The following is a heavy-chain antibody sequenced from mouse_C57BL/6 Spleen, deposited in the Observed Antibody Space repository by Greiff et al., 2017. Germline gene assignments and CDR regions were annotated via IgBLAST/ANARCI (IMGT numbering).Heavy chain of an antibody. CDR3: ARYMPYDGGAY. V-gene: IGHV7-3*01. J-gene: IGHJ3*01. D-gene: IGHD2-3*01. Sequence: EVKLVESGGGLVQPGGSLSLSCAASGFTFTDYYMSWVRQPPGKALEWLGFIRNKANGYTTEYSASVKGRFTISRDNSQSILYLQMNALRAEDSATYYCARYMPYDGGAYWGQGTLVTVSA. CDR1: GFTFTDYY. CDR2: IRNKANGYTT.